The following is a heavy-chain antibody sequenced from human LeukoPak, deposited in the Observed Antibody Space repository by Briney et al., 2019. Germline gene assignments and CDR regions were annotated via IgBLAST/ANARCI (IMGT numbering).Heavy chain of an antibody. V-gene: IGHV4-59*02. CDR2: VYYSGST. CDR3: ARIHRYCSGGACYVLDN. D-gene: IGHD2-15*01. J-gene: IGHJ4*02. CDR1: GGSVSGYY. Sequence: SETLSLACVVSGGSVSGYYWGWIRQPPGRGLEWIGYVYYSGSTNYNPSFKSRITISVDTSRNQFSLQLSSVTAADTAVYYCARIHRYCSGGACYVLDNWGQGTLVAVSS.